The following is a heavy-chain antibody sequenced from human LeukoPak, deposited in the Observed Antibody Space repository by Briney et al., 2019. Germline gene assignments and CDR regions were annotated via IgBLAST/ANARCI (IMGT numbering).Heavy chain of an antibody. CDR3: ARLLEYYYLGDY. Sequence: SETLSLTCAVYGGSFSGYYWSWIRQPPGKGLEWIGEINHSGSTNYNPSLKSRVTISVDTSKNQFSLKLSSVTAADTAVYYCARLLEYYYLGDYWGQGTLVTVSS. CDR2: INHSGST. D-gene: IGHD2/OR15-2a*01. J-gene: IGHJ4*02. V-gene: IGHV4-34*01. CDR1: GGSFSGYY.